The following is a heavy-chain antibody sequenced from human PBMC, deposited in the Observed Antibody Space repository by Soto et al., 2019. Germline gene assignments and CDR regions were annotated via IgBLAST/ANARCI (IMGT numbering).Heavy chain of an antibody. CDR3: ARDFRGGGSYYGMDV. Sequence: ASVKVSCKASGYTFTSYGISWVRQAPGQGLEWMGWISAYNGNTNYAQKLQGRVTMTTDASTSTAYMELRSLRSDDTAVYYCARDFRGGGSYYGMDVWGQGTTVTVSS. D-gene: IGHD3-10*01. V-gene: IGHV1-18*01. CDR1: GYTFTSYG. CDR2: ISAYNGNT. J-gene: IGHJ6*02.